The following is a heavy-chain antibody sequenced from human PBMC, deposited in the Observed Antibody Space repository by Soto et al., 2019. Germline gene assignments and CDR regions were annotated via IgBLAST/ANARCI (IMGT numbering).Heavy chain of an antibody. CDR2: ISAYNGNT. Sequence: QVQLVQSGAEVKKPGASVKVSCKASGYTFTSYGISWVRQAPGQGLEWMGWISAYNGNTNNAQKLKGRVTMTTDTPTRTAYMELRSLSSNDTAVYYWARDGGYFGDYWGQGPLVTVSS. J-gene: IGHJ4*02. CDR3: ARDGGYFGDY. D-gene: IGHD5-12*01. V-gene: IGHV1-18*01. CDR1: GYTFTSYG.